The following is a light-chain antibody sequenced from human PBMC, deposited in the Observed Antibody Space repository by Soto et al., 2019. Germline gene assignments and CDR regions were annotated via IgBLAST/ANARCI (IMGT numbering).Light chain of an antibody. Sequence: EIVLTQSPGTLSLSLGERATLSCRASQSVSSSYLAWYQQKPGQAPRLLIYGASSRATGIPDRFSGSGSGTDFTLTISRLEPEDFAVYYCQQYGSSPLRFGQGTKLEIK. CDR3: QQYGSSPLR. J-gene: IGKJ2*03. CDR1: QSVSSSY. V-gene: IGKV3-20*01. CDR2: GAS.